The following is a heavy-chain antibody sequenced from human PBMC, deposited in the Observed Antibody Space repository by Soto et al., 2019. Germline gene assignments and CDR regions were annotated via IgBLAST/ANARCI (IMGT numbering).Heavy chain of an antibody. CDR3: ARGQRFSEWFDP. V-gene: IGHV4-4*07. Sequence: XETLSLPSTDTGGASSGYYWTWIRQSDGEGLEWIGLIYSSGSTNYNPSLKSRVTISLDTSMNYFSLRLSSVTAADTAVYYSARGQRFSEWFDPWAQGTLVTVSS. CDR2: IYSSGST. J-gene: IGHJ5*02. D-gene: IGHD3-3*01. CDR1: GGASSGYY.